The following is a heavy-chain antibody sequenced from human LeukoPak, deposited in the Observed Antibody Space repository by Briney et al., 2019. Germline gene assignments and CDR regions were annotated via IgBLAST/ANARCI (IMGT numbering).Heavy chain of an antibody. Sequence: GGSLRLSWAASGFTFSSYAMSWVRQAPGKGLEWVSAISGSGGSTHYADSVKGRFTISRDNSKNTLYLQMDSLRAEDTAVYYCATVPTYYYDSSGYRATPFDYWGQGTLVTVSS. D-gene: IGHD3-22*01. CDR2: ISGSGGST. J-gene: IGHJ4*02. V-gene: IGHV3-23*01. CDR3: ATVPTYYYDSSGYRATPFDY. CDR1: GFTFSSYA.